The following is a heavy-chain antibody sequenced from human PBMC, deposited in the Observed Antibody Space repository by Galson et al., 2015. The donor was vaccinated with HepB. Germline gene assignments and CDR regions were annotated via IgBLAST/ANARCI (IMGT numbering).Heavy chain of an antibody. D-gene: IGHD3-22*01. Sequence: SLRLSCAASGITFNNYGVHWVRQAPGKGLEWVAVIWNGGIDKHYADSVKGRFTVSRDNSKNTLYLQMNSLRADDTAVYYRASNLHNYYDMNYWGQGTLVTVSS. CDR3: ASNLHNYYDMNY. CDR2: IWNGGIDK. CDR1: GITFNNYG. J-gene: IGHJ4*02. V-gene: IGHV3-33*01.